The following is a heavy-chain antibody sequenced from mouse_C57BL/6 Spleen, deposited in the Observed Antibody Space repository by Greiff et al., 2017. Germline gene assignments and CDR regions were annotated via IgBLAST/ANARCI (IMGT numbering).Heavy chain of an antibody. CDR2: IDPSDSYT. CDR3: AKARYAMDY. V-gene: IGHV1-59*01. CDR1: GYTFTSYW. Sequence: QVQLQQPGAELVRPGTSVKLSCKASGYTFTSYWMHWVKQRPGQGLEWIGVIDPSDSYTNYNQKFKGKATLTVDTSSSTAYMQLSSLTSEDSAVYCGAKARYAMDYWGQGTSVTVSS. J-gene: IGHJ4*01.